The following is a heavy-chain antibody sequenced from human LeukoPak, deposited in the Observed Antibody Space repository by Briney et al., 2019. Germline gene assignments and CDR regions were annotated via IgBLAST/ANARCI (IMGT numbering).Heavy chain of an antibody. CDR3: ARDPRFGELLYPQPLDV. V-gene: IGHV1-69*06. CDR2: IIPIFGTA. D-gene: IGHD3-10*01. CDR1: GGTFSSYA. J-gene: IGHJ6*02. Sequence: ASVKVSCKASGGTFSSYAISWVRQAPGQGLEWMGGIIPIFGTANYAQKFQGRVTITADKSTSTAYMELSSLRSEDTAVYYCARDPRFGELLYPQPLDVWGQGTTVTVSS.